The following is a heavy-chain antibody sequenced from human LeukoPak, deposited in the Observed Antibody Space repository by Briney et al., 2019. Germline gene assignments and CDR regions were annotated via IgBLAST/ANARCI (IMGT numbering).Heavy chain of an antibody. CDR2: INHSGST. V-gene: IGHV4-34*01. Sequence: TSETLSLTCAVYGGSFSGYYWSWIRQPPGKGLEWIGEINHSGSTNYNPSLKSRVTISVDTSKNQFSLKLSSVTAADTAVYYCARGTGDDSGSYYDYWGQGTLVTVSS. J-gene: IGHJ4*02. D-gene: IGHD1-26*01. CDR3: ARGTGDDSGSYYDY. CDR1: GGSFSGYY.